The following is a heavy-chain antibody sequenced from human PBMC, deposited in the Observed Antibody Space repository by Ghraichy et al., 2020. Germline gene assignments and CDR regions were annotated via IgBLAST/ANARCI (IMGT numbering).Heavy chain of an antibody. D-gene: IGHD4-23*01. Sequence: ASVKVSCKASGYTFTTYDINWVRQAPGQGLEWVGWMSPNSGKTGYAQKFQGRVTLTRDTSIGTAYMELSGLTSEDTAVYYCARDYGGNSGWFDPWGLGTLVTVSS. CDR2: MSPNSGKT. V-gene: IGHV1-8*01. J-gene: IGHJ5*02. CDR1: GYTFTTYD. CDR3: ARDYGGNSGWFDP.